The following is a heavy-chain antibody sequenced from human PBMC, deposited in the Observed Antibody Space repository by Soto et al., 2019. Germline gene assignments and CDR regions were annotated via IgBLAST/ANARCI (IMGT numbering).Heavy chain of an antibody. CDR3: ARDWNCSNTRCQNCFDP. D-gene: IGHD2-2*01. J-gene: IGHJ5*02. V-gene: IGHV1-18*01. Sequence: GASVKVSCKASGYTFISYGVSWVRQANGQGLEWMGWISGNTGKTNYAQNLQGRVTMTTDTSTSTAYMELRSLRSDDTAVYYCARDWNCSNTRCQNCFDPWGQGTLVTVSS. CDR1: GYTFISYG. CDR2: ISGNTGKT.